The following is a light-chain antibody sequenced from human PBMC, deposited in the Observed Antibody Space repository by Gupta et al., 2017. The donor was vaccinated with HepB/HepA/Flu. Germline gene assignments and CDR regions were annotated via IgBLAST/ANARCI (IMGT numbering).Light chain of an antibody. V-gene: IGLV2-11*01. CDR2: DVN. Sequence: QSALTQHPSVSGSPGQSVTISCTGTSSDVGGYNSVSWYQQHPGKAPKLMIYDVNKRPSGVPDRFSGSKSGNTASLTISGLQAEDEADYHCCSYAGDSSYVFGSGTKVTVL. CDR1: SSDVGGYNS. J-gene: IGLJ1*01. CDR3: CSYAGDSSYV.